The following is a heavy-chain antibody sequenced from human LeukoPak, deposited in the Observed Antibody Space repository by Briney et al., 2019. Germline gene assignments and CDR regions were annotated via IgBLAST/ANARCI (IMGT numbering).Heavy chain of an antibody. D-gene: IGHD2-21*02. CDR2: IIPILGIA. CDR3: ARSIVVVTAFDY. Sequence: SVKVSCKASGGTFSSYAISWVRQAPGQGLEWMGRIIPILGIANYAQKFQGRVTITADKSTSTAYMELSSLRSEDTAVYYCARSIVVVTAFDYWGQGTLVTVSS. V-gene: IGHV1-69*04. J-gene: IGHJ4*02. CDR1: GGTFSSYA.